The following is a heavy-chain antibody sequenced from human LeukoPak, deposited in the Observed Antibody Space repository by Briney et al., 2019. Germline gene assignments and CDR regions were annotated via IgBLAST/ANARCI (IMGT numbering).Heavy chain of an antibody. CDR1: GYSFTSYW. J-gene: IGHJ2*01. V-gene: IGHV5-51*01. CDR3: ARRGGSSTSNWYFDL. Sequence: GESLKISCKGSGYSFTSYWIGWVRQMPGKGLEWMGIIYPGDSDTRYSPSFQGQVTISADKSISTAYLQWSSLKASDTAMYYCARRGGSSTSNWYFDLWGRGTLVTVSS. CDR2: IYPGDSDT. D-gene: IGHD2-2*01.